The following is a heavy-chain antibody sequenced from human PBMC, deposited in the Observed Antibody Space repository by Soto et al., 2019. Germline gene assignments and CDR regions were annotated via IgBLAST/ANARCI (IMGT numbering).Heavy chain of an antibody. J-gene: IGHJ4*02. V-gene: IGHV3-73*01. D-gene: IGHD1-1*01. CDR2: IRSKANSYAT. CDR1: GFTFSGSA. Sequence: GGSLRLSCAASGFTFSGSAMHWVRQASGKGLEWVGRIRSKANSYATAYAASVKGRFTISRDDSKNTAYLQMNSLKTEDTAVYYCTRHDPPGMGGDYWGQGTLVTVSS. CDR3: TRHDPPGMGGDY.